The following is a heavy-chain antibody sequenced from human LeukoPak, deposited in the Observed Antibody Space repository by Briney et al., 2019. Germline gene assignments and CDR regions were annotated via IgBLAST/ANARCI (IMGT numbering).Heavy chain of an antibody. J-gene: IGHJ3*02. CDR1: GYSFRSDYY. CDR2: IYYSGRS. D-gene: IGHD4-23*01. Sequence: PSETLSLTCSVSGYSFRSDYYWGGIRQPPGKGLEWIGSIYYSGRSYYNPSLESRVTISVDPSKIQFSLKLNYVAAADTAVYYCAVSTVGAPVPQPFDIWGQGTLVTVSS. V-gene: IGHV4-38-2*02. CDR3: AVSTVGAPVPQPFDI.